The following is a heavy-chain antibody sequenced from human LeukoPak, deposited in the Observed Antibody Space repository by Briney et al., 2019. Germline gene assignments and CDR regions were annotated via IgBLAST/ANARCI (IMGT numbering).Heavy chain of an antibody. CDR3: ARHRAAGGGYYYGMDV. V-gene: IGHV5-51*01. CDR2: IYPDDSRT. D-gene: IGHD6-13*01. J-gene: IGHJ6*02. CDR1: EYSFTNYW. Sequence: GESLNTSCKGSEYSFTNYWIGWVREMPGKGLEWMGIIYPDDSRTRYTPSFQGLDTRSADKSINTAYLQWNSLKASDSAMYYCARHRAAGGGYYYGMDVWGQGTTVTVSS.